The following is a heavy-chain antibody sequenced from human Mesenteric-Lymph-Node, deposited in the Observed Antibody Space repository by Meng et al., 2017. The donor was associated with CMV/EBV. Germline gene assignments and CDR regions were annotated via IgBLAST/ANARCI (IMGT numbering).Heavy chain of an antibody. D-gene: IGHD1-1*01. CDR1: GYTFTGYY. CDR2: IVVGSGNT. V-gene: IGHV1-58*02. CDR3: AAFSPHPAGWNVRGDAFDI. Sequence: SVKVSCKASGYTFTGYYMHWVRQARGQRLEWIGWIVVGSGNTNYAQKFQERVTITGDMSTSTAYMELSSLRSEDTAVYYCAAFSPHPAGWNVRGDAFDIWGQGTMVTVSS. J-gene: IGHJ3*02.